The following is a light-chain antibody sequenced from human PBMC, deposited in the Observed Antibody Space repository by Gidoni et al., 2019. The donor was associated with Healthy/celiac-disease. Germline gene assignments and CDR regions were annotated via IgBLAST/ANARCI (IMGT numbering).Light chain of an antibody. V-gene: IGKV3-20*01. J-gene: IGKJ2*01. CDR2: GAS. Sequence: EMFLTQSPGTLSLSPGERATLSCRASQSVSSSYLAWYQQKPGQAPRLLIYGASSRATGIPDRFSGSGSGTDFTLTISRLEPEDFAVYYCQQYGSSPYTFGQGTKLEIK. CDR3: QQYGSSPYT. CDR1: QSVSSSY.